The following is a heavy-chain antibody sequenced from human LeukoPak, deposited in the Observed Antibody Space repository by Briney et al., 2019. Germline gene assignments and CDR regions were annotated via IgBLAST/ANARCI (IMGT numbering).Heavy chain of an antibody. CDR2: INWNGGST. CDR3: ARDFFYCSSTSCYGHNWFDP. D-gene: IGHD2-2*01. V-gene: IGHV3-20*04. Sequence: RTGGSLRLSCAASGFTFDDYGMSWVRQAPGKGLEWVSGINWNGGSTGYADSVKGRFTISRDNAKNSLYLQMNSLRAEDTALYYCARDFFYCSSTSCYGHNWFDPWGQGTLVTVSS. J-gene: IGHJ5*02. CDR1: GFTFDDYG.